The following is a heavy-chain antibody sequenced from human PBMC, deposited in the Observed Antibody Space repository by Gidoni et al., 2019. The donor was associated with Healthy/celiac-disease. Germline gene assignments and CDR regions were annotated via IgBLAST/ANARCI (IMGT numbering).Heavy chain of an antibody. D-gene: IGHD6-6*01. CDR3: AKAAAARLDYYYGMDV. CDR1: GFTFSSYA. V-gene: IGHV3-23*01. J-gene: IGHJ6*02. Sequence: EVQLLESGGGLVQPGGSLRLSCAASGFTFSSYAMSWVRQAPGKGREWVAAIGGSGGSTYYEDSGKGRFTISRDNSKNTLYLQMNSLRAEDTAVDYCAKAAAARLDYYYGMDVWGQGTTVTVSS. CDR2: IGGSGGST.